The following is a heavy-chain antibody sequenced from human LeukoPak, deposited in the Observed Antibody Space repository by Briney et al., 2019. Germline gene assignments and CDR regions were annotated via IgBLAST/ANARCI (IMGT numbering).Heavy chain of an antibody. CDR2: FHDSGSA. V-gene: IGHV4-59*01. D-gene: IGHD2-15*01. J-gene: IGHJ5*02. CDR1: GDSISSYF. CDR3: ARDSHSVDTATPRGFDP. Sequence: SETLSLTCTVSGDSISSYFWSWIRQPPGKGLEWIGYFHDSGSANYNPSLRSRITMSVDTSKNQFSLKLRSVTAADTAVYYCARDSHSVDTATPRGFDPWGQGTLVTVSS.